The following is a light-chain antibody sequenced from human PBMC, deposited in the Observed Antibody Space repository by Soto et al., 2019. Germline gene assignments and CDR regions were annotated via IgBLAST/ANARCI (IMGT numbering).Light chain of an antibody. J-gene: IGKJ2*01. Sequence: EIVLTQSPGTLSLSPVERATLSCRASQSVSSSYLAWYQQKPGQAPRLLIYAASSRATGIPDRFSGSGSGTDFTLTISRLEPEDFAVYYCQQYGSSLYTFGQGTKLEIK. CDR1: QSVSSSY. V-gene: IGKV3-20*01. CDR2: AAS. CDR3: QQYGSSLYT.